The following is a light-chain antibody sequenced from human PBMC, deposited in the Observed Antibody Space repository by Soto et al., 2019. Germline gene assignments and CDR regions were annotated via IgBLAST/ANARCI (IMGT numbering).Light chain of an antibody. J-gene: IGLJ1*01. CDR2: EGS. CDR1: SSDVGSYNL. CDR3: CSYAGSIYV. V-gene: IGLV2-23*01. Sequence: QPASVSGSPGQSLTISCTGTSSDVGSYNLVSWYQQHPGKAPKLMIYEGSKRPSGVSNRFSGSKSGNTASLTISGLQAEDEADYYCCSYAGSIYVFGTGTKVTVL.